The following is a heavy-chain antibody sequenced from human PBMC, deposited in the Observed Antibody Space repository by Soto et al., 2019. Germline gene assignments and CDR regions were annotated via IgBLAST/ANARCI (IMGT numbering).Heavy chain of an antibody. CDR3: AKERRITMIVVVLDY. D-gene: IGHD3-22*01. J-gene: IGHJ4*02. V-gene: IGHV4-4*07. Sequence: SETLSLTCTVSGGSISSYYWSWIRQPAGKGLEWIGRIYTSGSTNYNPSLKSRVTMSVDTSKNQFSLKLSSVTAADTAVYYCAKERRITMIVVVLDYWGQGTLVTVS. CDR1: GGSISSYY. CDR2: IYTSGST.